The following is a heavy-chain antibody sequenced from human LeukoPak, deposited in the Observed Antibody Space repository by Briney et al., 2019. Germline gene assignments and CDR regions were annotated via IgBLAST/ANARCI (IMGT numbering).Heavy chain of an antibody. V-gene: IGHV1-46*01. CDR3: ALYSSTWY. CDR1: GYTFTTYY. CDR2: INPTGGTT. Sequence: ASVKVSCKASGYTFTTYYVHWVRQAPGQGLEWMGIINPTGGTTTYAQKFQGRVTMTRDTSTSTVFMEVNSLGSEDTAGYYCALYSSTWYWGQGPLVTVSS. J-gene: IGHJ4*02. D-gene: IGHD6-13*01.